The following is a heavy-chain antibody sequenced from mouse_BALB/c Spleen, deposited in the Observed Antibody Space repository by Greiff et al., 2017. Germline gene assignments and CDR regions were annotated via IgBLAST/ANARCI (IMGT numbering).Heavy chain of an antibody. CDR3: ARDDGYYFYWYFDV. Sequence: EVKLQESGPGLVKPSQSLSLTCTVTGYSITSDYAWNWIRQFPGNKLEWMGYISYSGSTSYNPSLKSRISITRDTSKNQFFLQLNSVTTEDTATYYCARDDGYYFYWYFDVWGAGTTVTVSS. CDR1: GYSITSDYA. D-gene: IGHD2-3*01. CDR2: ISYSGST. J-gene: IGHJ1*01. V-gene: IGHV3-2*02.